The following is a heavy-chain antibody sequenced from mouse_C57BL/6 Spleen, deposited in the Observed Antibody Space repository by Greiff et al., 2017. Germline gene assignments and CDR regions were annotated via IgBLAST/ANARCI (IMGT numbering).Heavy chain of an antibody. Sequence: DVKLVESGGGLVKPGGSLKLSCAASGFTFSSYAMSWVRQTPEQRLEWVATISDGGGYTYYPDNVKGRFTISRDNAKNNLYLQMSHLTSEDTAMYYCARDEGMVKAYAMDYWGQGTSVTVSS. CDR3: ARDEGMVKAYAMDY. CDR1: GFTFSSYA. V-gene: IGHV5-4*01. D-gene: IGHD2-1*01. J-gene: IGHJ4*01. CDR2: ISDGGGYT.